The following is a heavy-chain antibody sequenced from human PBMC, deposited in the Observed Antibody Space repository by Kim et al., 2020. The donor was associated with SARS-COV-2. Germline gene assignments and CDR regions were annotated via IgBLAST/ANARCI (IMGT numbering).Heavy chain of an antibody. CDR3: TRNDPQVTDAFDI. D-gene: IGHD1-1*01. Sequence: GGSLRLSCAASGFSFSGSTIHWVRQAPGKGLEWVGRVRLRPHNYATGYLPSVRGRFTISRDDSKHKAYLQMNSLRTEDTAVYYCTRNDPQVTDAFDIWGQGTMVTVSS. V-gene: IGHV3-73*01. CDR1: GFSFSGST. J-gene: IGHJ3*02. CDR2: VRLRPHNYAT.